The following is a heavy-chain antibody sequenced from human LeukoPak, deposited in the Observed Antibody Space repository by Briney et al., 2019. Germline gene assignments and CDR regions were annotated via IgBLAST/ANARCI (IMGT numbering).Heavy chain of an antibody. V-gene: IGHV4-34*01. J-gene: IGHJ6*03. CDR3: ASNGGYCSGASCRYYYFYMDV. CDR2: TNHREPT. D-gene: IGHD2-15*01. Sequence: SETRSLTCAVYGGSFSGYYWSWIRQPPGKWLGWIGETNHREPTHYNPSLESRVTISADTSMSQFSLKLRSVNAADTAVYYCASNGGYCSGASCRYYYFYMDVWGKGTTVTVSS. CDR1: GGSFSGYY.